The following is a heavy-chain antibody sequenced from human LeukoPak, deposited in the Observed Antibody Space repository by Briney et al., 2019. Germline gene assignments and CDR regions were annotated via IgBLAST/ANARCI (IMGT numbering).Heavy chain of an antibody. J-gene: IGHJ4*01. CDR1: GGSFSGYY. D-gene: IGHD4-17*01. Sequence: SETLSLTCAVYGGSFSGYYWSWIRQPPGKGLEWIGEINHSGSTNYNPSLKSRVTISVDTSNNQFSLKLSPGTDADAAVYYCARSMTTMTPEHPVDYWGQGTLITGSS. CDR2: INHSGST. V-gene: IGHV4-34*01. CDR3: ARSMTTMTPEHPVDY.